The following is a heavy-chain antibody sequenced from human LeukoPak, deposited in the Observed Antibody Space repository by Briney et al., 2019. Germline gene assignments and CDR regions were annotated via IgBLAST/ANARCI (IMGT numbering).Heavy chain of an antibody. V-gene: IGHV3-9*01. D-gene: IGHD5-18*01. CDR2: ISWNSGSI. J-gene: IGHJ4*02. CDR3: AKEDRYSYRYDYFDY. Sequence: GGSLRLSCAASGFTFDDYAMHWVRQAPGKGLEWVSGISWNSGSIGYADSVKGRFTISRDNAKNSLYLQMNSLRAEDTAVYYCAKEDRYSYRYDYFDYWGQGTLVTVSS. CDR1: GFTFDDYA.